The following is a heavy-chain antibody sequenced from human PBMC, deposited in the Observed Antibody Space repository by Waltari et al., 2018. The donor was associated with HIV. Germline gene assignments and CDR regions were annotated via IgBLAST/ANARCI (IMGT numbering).Heavy chain of an antibody. Sequence: EVQLVESGGGLVQHGGSLRLSCAASGFTFRTYSMNWVRQAPGKGLEWVSYISSSSTTIYYADSVKGRFTISRDNAKNLLYLQMNSLRAEDTAVYYCARDKAVIQPDAFDIWGQGTMVTVSS. J-gene: IGHJ3*02. CDR3: ARDKAVIQPDAFDI. D-gene: IGHD2-21*01. V-gene: IGHV3-48*04. CDR2: ISSSSTTI. CDR1: GFTFRTYS.